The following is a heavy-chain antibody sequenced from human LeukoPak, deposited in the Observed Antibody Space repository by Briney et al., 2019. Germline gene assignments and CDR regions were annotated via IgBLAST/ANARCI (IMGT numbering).Heavy chain of an antibody. CDR3: ARETLNGGWYHDY. Sequence: PGGSLRLSCAASGFTFSNAWMSWVRQAPGKGLEWIGYIYFSGTTTYNPSLKSRVTISIDTSKNQFSLNLNSVIAADTAVYYCARETLNGGWYHDYWGQGTLVTVSS. J-gene: IGHJ4*02. D-gene: IGHD6-19*01. V-gene: IGHV4-59*01. CDR2: IYFSGTT. CDR1: GFTFSNAW.